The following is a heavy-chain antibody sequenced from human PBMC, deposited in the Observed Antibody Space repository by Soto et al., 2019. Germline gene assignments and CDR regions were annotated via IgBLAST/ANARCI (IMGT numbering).Heavy chain of an antibody. V-gene: IGHV1-69*13. CDR3: APPEKDCSGGSCYSGGDDAFDI. CDR1: GGTFSSYA. Sequence: SVKVSCKASGGTFSSYAISWVRQAPGQGLEWMGGIIPIFVTANYAQKCQGRVTITADESTSPAYMELSSLRYEGTAVYYCAPPEKDCSGGSCYSGGDDAFDIWGQGTMVTVSS. J-gene: IGHJ3*02. D-gene: IGHD2-15*01. CDR2: IIPIFVTA.